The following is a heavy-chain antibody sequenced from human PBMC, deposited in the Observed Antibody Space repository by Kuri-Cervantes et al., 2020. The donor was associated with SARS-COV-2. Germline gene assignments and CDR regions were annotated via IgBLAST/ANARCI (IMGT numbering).Heavy chain of an antibody. Sequence: SETLSLTCTVSGGSISSHYWSWIRQPPGKGLEWIGYIYYSGSTNYNPALKSGLTIPVDTSKNKFPLKLSSVTAADTAVYYCARGPDSYGYNWFDPWGQGTLVTVSS. D-gene: IGHD5-18*01. J-gene: IGHJ5*02. CDR1: GGSISSHY. V-gene: IGHV4-59*11. CDR2: IYYSGST. CDR3: ARGPDSYGYNWFDP.